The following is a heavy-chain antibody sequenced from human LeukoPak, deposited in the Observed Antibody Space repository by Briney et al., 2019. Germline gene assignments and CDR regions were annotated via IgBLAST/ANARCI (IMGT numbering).Heavy chain of an antibody. J-gene: IGHJ4*02. D-gene: IGHD3-10*01. CDR2: IYPGDSHT. Sequence: GESLKISCKSSGYSFPNYWIGWVRQMPGKGLEWMGIIYPGDSHTIYSTSFQGQVTISADKSINTAYLQWSSLKASDTAMYYCAIITLVRGVITNYFDYWGQGTLVTVSS. CDR1: GYSFPNYW. CDR3: AIITLVRGVITNYFDY. V-gene: IGHV5-51*01.